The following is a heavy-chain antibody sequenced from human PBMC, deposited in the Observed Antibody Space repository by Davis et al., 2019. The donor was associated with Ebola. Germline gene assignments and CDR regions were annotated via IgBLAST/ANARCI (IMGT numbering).Heavy chain of an antibody. Sequence: MPSETPSLTCTVSGGSISTTSYYWGWIRQPPGKGLEWIGSIFYTGSTFYNPSLKSRVSISVDTSKNQFSLKLSSVTAADTAVYYCARDRSSGWYGWFDPWGQGTLVTVSS. J-gene: IGHJ5*02. CDR1: GGSISTTSYY. CDR3: ARDRSSGWYGWFDP. V-gene: IGHV4-39*07. CDR2: IFYTGST. D-gene: IGHD6-19*01.